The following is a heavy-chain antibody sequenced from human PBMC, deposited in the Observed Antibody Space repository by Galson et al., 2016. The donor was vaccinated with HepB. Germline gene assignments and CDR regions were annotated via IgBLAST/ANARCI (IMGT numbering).Heavy chain of an antibody. CDR3: VVLGAAIL. CDR1: GYTFTDHI. J-gene: IGHJ4*02. V-gene: IGHV1-3*01. CDR2: INADNGNT. Sequence: SVKVSCKASGYTFTDHIMHWVRQDPGQSLEWMGWINADNGNTKYSQKFQDRITITRDTSASTLYMELSSLRTEDTAVYYCVVLGAAILWGQGTLVTVSS. D-gene: IGHD2-2*02.